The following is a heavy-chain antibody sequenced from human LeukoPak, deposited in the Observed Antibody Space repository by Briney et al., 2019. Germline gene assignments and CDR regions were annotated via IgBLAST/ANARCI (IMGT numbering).Heavy chain of an antibody. J-gene: IGHJ4*02. CDR3: VSRRCTVTACFAASFNCFDY. CDR1: GLSFSSYW. V-gene: IGHV3-7*03. Sequence: GGSLRLSCTASGLSFSSYWLTWVRQAPGKGLEWVANIKQDGSEKNYVASVKGRFTISRDDTKNSLYLQMNSLRDEDTAVYHCVSRRCTVTACFAASFNCFDYWGQGTLVTVSS. D-gene: IGHD2-8*02. CDR2: IKQDGSEK.